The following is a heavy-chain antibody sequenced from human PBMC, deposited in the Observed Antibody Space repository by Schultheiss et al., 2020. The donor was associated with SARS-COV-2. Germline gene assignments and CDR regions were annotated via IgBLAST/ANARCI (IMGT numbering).Heavy chain of an antibody. Sequence: SETLSLTCTVSGGSISSGGYYWSWIRQHPGKGLEWIGYIYHSGSTYYNPSLKSRVTISVDRSKNQFSLKLSSVTAADTAVYYCARSLYGEGYFDLWGRGTLVTVSS. J-gene: IGHJ2*01. CDR2: IYHSGST. CDR1: GGSISSGGYY. V-gene: IGHV4-30-2*01. CDR3: ARSLYGEGYFDL. D-gene: IGHD3-10*02.